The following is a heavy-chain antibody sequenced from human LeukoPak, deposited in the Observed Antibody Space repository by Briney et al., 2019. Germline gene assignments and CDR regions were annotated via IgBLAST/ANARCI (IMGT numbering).Heavy chain of an antibody. J-gene: IGHJ5*02. CDR1: GGSFSGYY. Sequence: SETLSLTCVVYGGSFSGYYWSWIRQPPGKGLEWIGEINHSGSTNYNPSLKSRVTISVDTSKNQFSLKLNSVTAADAAVYYCARHYGPWGQGTLVTVSS. V-gene: IGHV4-34*01. D-gene: IGHD3-16*01. CDR2: INHSGST. CDR3: ARHYGP.